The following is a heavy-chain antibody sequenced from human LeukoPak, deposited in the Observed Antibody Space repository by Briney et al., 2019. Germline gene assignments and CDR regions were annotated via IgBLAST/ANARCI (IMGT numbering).Heavy chain of an antibody. CDR2: IYYSGST. CDR3: ARHNTIAAAGASRFDP. CDR1: GGSISSSSYY. Sequence: SETLSLTCTVSGGSISSSSYYWGWIRQPPGKGLEWIGSIYYSGSTYYNPSLKSRVTISVDTSKNQFSLKLSSVTAADTAVYYCARHNTIAAAGASRFDPWGQGTLVTVSS. D-gene: IGHD6-13*01. V-gene: IGHV4-39*07. J-gene: IGHJ5*02.